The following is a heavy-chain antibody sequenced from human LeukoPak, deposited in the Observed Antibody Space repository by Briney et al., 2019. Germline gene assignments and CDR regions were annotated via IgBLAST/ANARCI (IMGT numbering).Heavy chain of an antibody. V-gene: IGHV4-34*01. CDR3: ARGLTTVTTFNWFDP. CDR1: GGSFSGYY. J-gene: IGHJ5*02. D-gene: IGHD4-17*01. CDR2: INHSGST. Sequence: SETLSLTCAVYGGSFSGYYWSRIRQPPGKGLEWIGEINHSGSTNYNSSLKSRVTISIDTSKNQFSLKLSSVTAADTAVYFRARGLTTVTTFNWFDPWGRGTLVTVSS.